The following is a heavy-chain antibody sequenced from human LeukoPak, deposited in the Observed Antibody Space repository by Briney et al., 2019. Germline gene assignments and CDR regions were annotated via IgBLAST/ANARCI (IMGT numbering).Heavy chain of an antibody. Sequence: GGSLRLSCAASGFTFSSYPMHWVRQAPGRGLEWVAVISYDGSNKYYADSVKGRFTISRDNSKNTLYLQMNSLRAEDTAVYYCARTLVVVMYYGMDVWGQGTTVTVSS. V-gene: IGHV3-30-3*01. CDR3: ARTLVVVMYYGMDV. CDR1: GFTFSSYP. J-gene: IGHJ6*02. D-gene: IGHD3-22*01. CDR2: ISYDGSNK.